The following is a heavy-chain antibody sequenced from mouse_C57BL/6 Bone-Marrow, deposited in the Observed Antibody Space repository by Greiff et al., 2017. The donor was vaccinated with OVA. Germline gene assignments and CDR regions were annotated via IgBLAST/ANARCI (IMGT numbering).Heavy chain of an antibody. Sequence: VKLMESGPGLVQPSQSLSITCTVSGFSLTSYGVHWVRQSPGKGLEWLGVIWSGGSTDYNAAFISRLSISKDNSKSQVFFKMNSLQADDTAIYYCAKTGTRFAYWGQGTLVTVSA. D-gene: IGHD4-1*01. CDR1: GFSLTSYG. CDR2: IWSGGST. V-gene: IGHV2-2*01. J-gene: IGHJ3*01. CDR3: AKTGTRFAY.